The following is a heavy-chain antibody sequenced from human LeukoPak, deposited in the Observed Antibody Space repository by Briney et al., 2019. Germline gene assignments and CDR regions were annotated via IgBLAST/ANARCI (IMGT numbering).Heavy chain of an antibody. CDR3: ARDKRVVIYYYYYYMDV. J-gene: IGHJ6*03. V-gene: IGHV3-21*01. CDR1: GFTFDDYG. CDR2: ISSSSSYI. D-gene: IGHD3-3*01. Sequence: PGGSLRLSCAASGFTFDDYGMNWVRQAPGKGLEWDSSISSSSSYIYYADPVKGRFTISRDNAKNSLYLQMNSLRAEDTAVYYCARDKRVVIYYYYYYMDVWGKGTTVTVSS.